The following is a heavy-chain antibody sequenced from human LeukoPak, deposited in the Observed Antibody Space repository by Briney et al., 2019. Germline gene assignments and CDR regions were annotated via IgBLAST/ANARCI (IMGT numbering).Heavy chain of an antibody. Sequence: ASVKVSCKASGGTFSSYAISWVRQAPGQGLEWMGRIIPIFGTANYAQKFQGRVTITTDESTSTAYMELSSLRSEDTAVYYCARERGSLTGTKPFYYYYYMDVWGKGTTVTVSS. D-gene: IGHD1-7*01. CDR1: GGTFSSYA. V-gene: IGHV1-69*05. CDR2: IIPIFGTA. J-gene: IGHJ6*03. CDR3: ARERGSLTGTKPFYYYYYMDV.